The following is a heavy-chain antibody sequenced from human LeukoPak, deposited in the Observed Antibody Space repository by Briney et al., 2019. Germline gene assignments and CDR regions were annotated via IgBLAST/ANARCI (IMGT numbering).Heavy chain of an antibody. CDR2: ISGSGGST. D-gene: IGHD3-10*02. CDR1: GFTFSSYA. CDR3: AKSYYVDPREGTFDY. J-gene: IGHJ4*02. V-gene: IGHV3-23*01. Sequence: RGSLRISCAASGFTFSSYAMSWVRQAPGKGLEWVSAISGSGGSTYYADSVKGRFTISRDNSKNTLYLQMNSLRAEDTAVYYCAKSYYVDPREGTFDYRGQGTLVTVSS.